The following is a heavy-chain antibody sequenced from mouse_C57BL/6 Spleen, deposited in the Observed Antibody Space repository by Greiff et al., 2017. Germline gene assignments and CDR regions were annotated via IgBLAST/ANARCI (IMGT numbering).Heavy chain of an antibody. CDR2: INPNNGGT. CDR1: GYTFTDYY. J-gene: IGHJ2*01. CDR3: ARRFYDGFDY. Sequence: VQLQQSGPELVKPGASVKISCKASGYTFTDYYMNWVKQSHGKSLEWIGDINPNNGGTSYNQKFKGKATLTVDKSSSTAYMELRSLTSEDSAVYYCARRFYDGFDYWGQGTTLTVSS. D-gene: IGHD2-3*01. V-gene: IGHV1-26*01.